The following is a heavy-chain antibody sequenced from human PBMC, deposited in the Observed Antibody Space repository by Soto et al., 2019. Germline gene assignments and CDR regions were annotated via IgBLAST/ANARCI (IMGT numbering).Heavy chain of an antibody. V-gene: IGHV3-74*03. Sequence: EVQLVESGGGLGQPGGSLRLSCAASGFSFSSSWMHWVRQAPGKGLVWVSRINSDASTTTYVDSVKGRFTISRDNAKNTLYLQMNSLRADDTAVYYCVRDGGQWGQGTLVTVSS. J-gene: IGHJ4*02. CDR3: VRDGGQ. CDR2: INSDASTT. CDR1: GFSFSSSW. D-gene: IGHD3-16*01.